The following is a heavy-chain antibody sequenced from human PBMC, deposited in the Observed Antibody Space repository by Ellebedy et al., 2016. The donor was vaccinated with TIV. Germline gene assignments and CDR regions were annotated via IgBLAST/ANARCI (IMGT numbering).Heavy chain of an antibody. CDR3: VGCGVFNL. V-gene: IGHV3-7*01. D-gene: IGHD3-3*01. J-gene: IGHJ5*02. CDR2: IQTDGSET. Sequence: ESLKISCAAWGFPYRNFWMSCVRQAPGKGLEWVAHIQTDGSETYYVDSVKGRFTISSENAKNALFLQMDGLGVEDSAVYYCVGCGVFNLWGQGAPVTVSS. CDR1: GFPYRNFW.